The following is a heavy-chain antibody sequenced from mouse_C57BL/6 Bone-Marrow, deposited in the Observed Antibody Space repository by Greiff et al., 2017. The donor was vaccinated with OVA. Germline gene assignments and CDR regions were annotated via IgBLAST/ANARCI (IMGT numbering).Heavy chain of an antibody. CDR3: ARRGAGGGYFGY. J-gene: IGHJ2*01. D-gene: IGHD4-1*01. CDR1: GFTFSDYY. Sequence: EVKLVESGGGLVQPGGSLKLSCAASGFTFSDYYMYWVRQTPEKRLEWVAYISNGGGSTYYPDTVKGRFTISRDNAKNTLYLQRSRLKAEDTAMYCCARRGAGGGYFGYWGPGATLTVS. V-gene: IGHV5-12*01. CDR2: ISNGGGST.